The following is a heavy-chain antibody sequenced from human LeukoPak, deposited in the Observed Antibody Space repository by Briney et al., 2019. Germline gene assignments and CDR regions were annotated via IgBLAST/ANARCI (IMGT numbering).Heavy chain of an antibody. Sequence: SETLSLTCTVSGGSISSSSYYWGWIRQPPGKGLEWIGSIYYSGSTYYNPSLKSRVTISVDTSKNQFSLKLSSVTAADTAVYYCARLWYYDILTGHPENWFDPWGQGTLVTVSS. CDR1: GGSISSSSYY. V-gene: IGHV4-39*01. CDR3: ARLWYYDILTGHPENWFDP. D-gene: IGHD3-9*01. CDR2: IYYSGST. J-gene: IGHJ5*02.